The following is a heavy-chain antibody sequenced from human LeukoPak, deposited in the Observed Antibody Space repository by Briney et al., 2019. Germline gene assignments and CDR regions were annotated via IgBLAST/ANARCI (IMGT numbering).Heavy chain of an antibody. J-gene: IGHJ4*02. Sequence: GASVKVSCKASGGTLSSYAISWVRQAPGQGLEWMGGIIPIFGTANYAQKFQGRVTITTDESTSTAYMELSSLRSEDTAVYYCARNYYDSSGYYREADYWGQGTLVTVSS. D-gene: IGHD3-22*01. CDR1: GGTLSSYA. CDR3: ARNYYDSSGYYREADY. CDR2: IIPIFGTA. V-gene: IGHV1-69*05.